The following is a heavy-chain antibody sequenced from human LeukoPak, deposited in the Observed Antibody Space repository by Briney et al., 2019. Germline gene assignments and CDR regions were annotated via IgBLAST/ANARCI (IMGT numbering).Heavy chain of an antibody. CDR2: IYSGGST. CDR1: GGSISSYS. V-gene: IGHV4-59*08. D-gene: IGHD3-10*01. Sequence: SETLSLTCIVSGGSISSYSWNWIRQPPGKGLEWIGRIYSGGSTNYNPSLKSRVTISFDTSQNQFSLKLSSVTAADTAVYYCARHEKLGQFDYWGQGTLVTVSS. J-gene: IGHJ4*02. CDR3: ARHEKLGQFDY.